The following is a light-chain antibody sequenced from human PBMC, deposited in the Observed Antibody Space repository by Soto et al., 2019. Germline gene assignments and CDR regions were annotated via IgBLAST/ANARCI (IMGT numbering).Light chain of an antibody. Sequence: DIQMTQSPSSLSASVGDRVTITCRASQSISSYLNWYQQKPGKAPKLLIYAASSLQSGVPSRFSGSGSGTDFTLTISSLQPEDFATYYCQQSYSTPFVFGPGT. J-gene: IGKJ3*01. CDR2: AAS. V-gene: IGKV1-39*01. CDR3: QQSYSTPFV. CDR1: QSISSY.